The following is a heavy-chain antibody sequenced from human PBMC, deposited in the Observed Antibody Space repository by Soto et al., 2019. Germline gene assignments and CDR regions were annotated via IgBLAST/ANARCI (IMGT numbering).Heavy chain of an antibody. CDR3: ARDQEYSTSGLYWFDL. CDR2: ISAYNGDT. V-gene: IGHV1-18*04. J-gene: IGHJ5*02. CDR1: GYTFTSFG. D-gene: IGHD6-6*01. Sequence: VQLVQSGPEVKKPGASVKVSCKASGYTFTSFGITWVRQAPGQDLEWMGWISAYNGDTNYAPRLQGRVTMTTDTTTNTVYMESKNLKSDDTAVYYCARDQEYSTSGLYWFDLWGQGTLVTVSS.